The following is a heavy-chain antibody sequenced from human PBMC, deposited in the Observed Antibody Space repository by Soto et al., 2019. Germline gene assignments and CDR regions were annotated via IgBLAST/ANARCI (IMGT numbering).Heavy chain of an antibody. CDR1: GFTFSSYA. V-gene: IGHV3-23*01. J-gene: IGHJ5*02. Sequence: EVQLLESGGGLVQPGGSLRLSCAASGFTFSSYAMSWVRQAPGKGLEWVSAISGSGGSTYYADSVKGRFTISRDNSKNTMYLQMNSLRAEDTAVYYCAKGPRAFYSYNWFDPWGQGTLVTVYS. CDR3: AKGPRAFYSYNWFDP. D-gene: IGHD4-4*01. CDR2: ISGSGGST.